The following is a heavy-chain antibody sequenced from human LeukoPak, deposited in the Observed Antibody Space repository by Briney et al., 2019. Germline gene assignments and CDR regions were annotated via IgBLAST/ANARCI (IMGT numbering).Heavy chain of an antibody. V-gene: IGHV3-74*01. CDR3: ARDDYNRH. D-gene: IGHD4-11*01. CDR2: IRSDGSST. J-gene: IGHJ4*02. CDR1: GFTFSSYW. Sequence: GGSLRPSCAASGFTFSSYWMHWVRQAPGKGLVWVSRIRSDGSSTTYADSVKGRFTISRDNTKNTLYLQMNSLRADDTAVYYCARDDYNRHWGQGTLVTVSS.